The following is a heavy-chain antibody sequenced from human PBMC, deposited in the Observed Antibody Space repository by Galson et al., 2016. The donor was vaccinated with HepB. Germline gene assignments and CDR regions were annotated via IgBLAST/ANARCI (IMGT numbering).Heavy chain of an antibody. V-gene: IGHV1-46*01. J-gene: IGHJ3*01. CDR2: INPSGGST. CDR1: GYTFTRYY. Sequence: SVKVSCKASGYTFTRYYIHWVRQAPGQGLEWMGVINPSGGSTKDAQKFQGRVTMTRDTSTSTVYMELSSLRSEDTAVYFCARGGYYDSSGSLRYWGQGTMFTVSS. D-gene: IGHD3-22*01. CDR3: ARGGYYDSSGSLRY.